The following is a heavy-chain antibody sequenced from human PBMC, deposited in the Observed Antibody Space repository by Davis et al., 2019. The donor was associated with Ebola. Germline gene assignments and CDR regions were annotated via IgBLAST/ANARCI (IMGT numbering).Heavy chain of an antibody. CDR3: ARDGYCSGGSCYFFDY. D-gene: IGHD2-15*01. CDR2: FDPEDGEA. V-gene: IGHV1-24*01. CDR1: GYTLTELS. Sequence: ASVKVSCKVSGYTLTELSIHWVRQAPGKGLEWMGSFDPEDGEAIYAQKFQGRVTITRDTSASTAYMELSSLRSEDTAVYYCARDGYCSGGSCYFFDYWGQGTLVTVSS. J-gene: IGHJ4*02.